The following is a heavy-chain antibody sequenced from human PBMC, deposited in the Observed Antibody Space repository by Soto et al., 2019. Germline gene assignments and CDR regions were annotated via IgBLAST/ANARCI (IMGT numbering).Heavy chain of an antibody. D-gene: IGHD2-2*01. J-gene: IGHJ6*02. CDR2: IVVGSGNT. CDR3: VADTLVVIPAVMSYYYYGLDV. V-gene: IGHV1-58*01. CDR1: GFTFTHSA. Sequence: ASVKVSCKASGFTFTHSAVQWVRQGRGQRLERIGWIVVGSGNTNYAQKFQERVTITRDMSTTTAYMELSGLRSEDTAVYYCVADTLVVIPAVMSYYYYGLDVWGQGTTVTVSS.